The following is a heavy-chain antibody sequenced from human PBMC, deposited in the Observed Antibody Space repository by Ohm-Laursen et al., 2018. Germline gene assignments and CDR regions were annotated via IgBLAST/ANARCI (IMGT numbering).Heavy chain of an antibody. D-gene: IGHD3-9*01. CDR3: ARGSLRYFDSYYFDY. CDR1: GFTFSSYW. Sequence: SLRLSCAASGFTFSSYWMSWVRQAPGKGLEWVANIKQDGSEKYYVDSVKGRLTISRDNAKNSLYLQMNSLRAEDTAVYYCARGSLRYFDSYYFDYWGQGTLVTVSS. CDR2: IKQDGSEK. V-gene: IGHV3-7*01. J-gene: IGHJ4*02.